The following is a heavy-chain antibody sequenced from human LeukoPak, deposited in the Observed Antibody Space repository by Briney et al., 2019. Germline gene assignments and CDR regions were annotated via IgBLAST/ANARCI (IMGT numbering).Heavy chain of an antibody. CDR2: IDISGST. Sequence: SETLSLTCTVSGGSISSYYWSWIRQPAGKGLEWIGRIDISGSTNDNPSLKSRVTMSVDTSKNQFSLKLSSVTAADTAFYYCAGLYYYDSSGFDPWGQGTLVTVSS. CDR1: GGSISSYY. CDR3: AGLYYYDSSGFDP. J-gene: IGHJ5*02. D-gene: IGHD3-22*01. V-gene: IGHV4-4*07.